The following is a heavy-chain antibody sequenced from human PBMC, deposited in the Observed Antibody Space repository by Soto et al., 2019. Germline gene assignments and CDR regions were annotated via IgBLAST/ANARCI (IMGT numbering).Heavy chain of an antibody. D-gene: IGHD6-6*01. V-gene: IGHV4-59*01. CDR1: GGSISGYY. CDR2: VFHRGST. Sequence: SETLSLTCSLSGGSISGYYWSWIRQPPGKGLEYIGYVFHRGSTNYNPSLKSRVTMSVDTSKNQFSLKLDSVTAAGTAVYYCARESARGWFDPWGHGTLVTVSS. CDR3: ARESARGWFDP. J-gene: IGHJ5*02.